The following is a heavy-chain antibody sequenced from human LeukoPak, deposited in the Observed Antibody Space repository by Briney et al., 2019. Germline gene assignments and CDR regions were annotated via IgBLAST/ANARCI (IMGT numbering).Heavy chain of an antibody. Sequence: GRSLRLSCAASGFTFSSYGMHWVRQAPGKGPEWVAVISYDGSNKYYADSVKGRFTISRDNSKNTLYLQMNSLRAEDTAVYYCAKAPPVTTYYFDYWGQGTLVTVSS. CDR2: ISYDGSNK. J-gene: IGHJ4*02. D-gene: IGHD4-17*01. CDR3: AKAPPVTTYYFDY. CDR1: GFTFSSYG. V-gene: IGHV3-30*18.